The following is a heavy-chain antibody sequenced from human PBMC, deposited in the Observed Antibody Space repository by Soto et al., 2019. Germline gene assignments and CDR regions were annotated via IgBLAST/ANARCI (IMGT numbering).Heavy chain of an antibody. Sequence: GESLKISWKGSGYNFANYWIGWVRKMPGKGLEWIGIIFFSDSDTRYSPSFRGQVTMSADKSISTASLQWTSLKTSDTAIYYCATGXGHDSGWYGRSAEYIQHWGQGTRVTVSS. J-gene: IGHJ1*01. CDR3: ATGXGHDSGWYGRSAEYIQH. V-gene: IGHV5-51*01. CDR2: IFFSDSDT. D-gene: IGHD6-19*01. CDR1: GYNFANYW.